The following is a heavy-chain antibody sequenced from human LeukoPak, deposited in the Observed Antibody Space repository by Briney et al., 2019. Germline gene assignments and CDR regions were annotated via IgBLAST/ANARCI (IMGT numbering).Heavy chain of an antibody. CDR1: GFTFSDYY. Sequence: PGGSLRLSCAASGFTFSDYYMSWIRQAPGKGLEWIGSIYYSGSTYYNPSLKSRVTISVDTSKNQFSLKLSSVTAADTAVYYCARRAPSVLRYFDWYGDAFDIWGQGAMVTVSS. CDR2: IYYSGST. J-gene: IGHJ3*02. CDR3: ARRAPSVLRYFDWYGDAFDI. D-gene: IGHD3-9*01. V-gene: IGHV4-39*01.